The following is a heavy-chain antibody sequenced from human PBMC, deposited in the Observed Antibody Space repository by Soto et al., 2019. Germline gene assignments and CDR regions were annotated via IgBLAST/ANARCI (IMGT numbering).Heavy chain of an antibody. CDR2: IYYSGST. V-gene: IGHV4-39*01. Sequence: SETLSLTCTVSGGSISRSSYYWGWIRQPPGKGLEWIGSIYYSGSTYYNPSLKSRVTISVDTSKNQFSLKLSSVTAADTAVYYCAARSWYSIDYWGQGTLVTVSS. CDR3: AARSWYSIDY. D-gene: IGHD6-13*01. CDR1: GGSISRSSYY. J-gene: IGHJ4*02.